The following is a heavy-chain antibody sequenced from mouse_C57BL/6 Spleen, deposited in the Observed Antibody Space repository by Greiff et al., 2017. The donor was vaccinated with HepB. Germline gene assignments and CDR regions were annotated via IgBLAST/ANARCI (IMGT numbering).Heavy chain of an antibody. CDR2: ISSGSSTI. CDR3: ASHYYGSSYRAMDY. D-gene: IGHD1-1*01. V-gene: IGHV5-17*01. CDR1: GFTFSDYG. Sequence: EVKVVESGGGLVKPGGSLKLSCAASGFTFSDYGMHWVRQAPEKGLEWVAYISSGSSTIYYADTVKGRFTISRDNAKNTLFLQMTSLRSEDTAMYYCASHYYGSSYRAMDYWGQGTSVTVSS. J-gene: IGHJ4*01.